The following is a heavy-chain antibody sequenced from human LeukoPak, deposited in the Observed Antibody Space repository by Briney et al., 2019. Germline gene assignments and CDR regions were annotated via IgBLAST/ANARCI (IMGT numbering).Heavy chain of an antibody. CDR3: ATIGYCSSTSCGDAFDI. CDR1: GGSISSYY. CDR2: INTSGST. D-gene: IGHD2-2*01. Sequence: SETLSLTCTVSGGSISSYYWSWIRQPAGKGLEWIGRINTSGSTNYNPSLKSRVTMSVDTSKNQFSLKLSSVTAADTAVYYCATIGYCSSTSCGDAFDIWGQGTMVTVSS. V-gene: IGHV4-4*07. J-gene: IGHJ3*02.